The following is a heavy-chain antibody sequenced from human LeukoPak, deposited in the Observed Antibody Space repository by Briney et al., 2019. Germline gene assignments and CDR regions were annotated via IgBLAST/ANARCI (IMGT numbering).Heavy chain of an antibody. CDR1: GFTFSSYA. Sequence: GSLRLSCAASGFTFSSYAVHWVRQAPGKGLEWVAVISYDGSNKYYADSVKGRFTISRDNSKNTLYLQMNSLRAEDTAVYYCARDGRGYSGYDNFDYWGQGTLVTVSS. J-gene: IGHJ4*02. D-gene: IGHD5-12*01. V-gene: IGHV3-30*04. CDR2: ISYDGSNK. CDR3: ARDGRGYSGYDNFDY.